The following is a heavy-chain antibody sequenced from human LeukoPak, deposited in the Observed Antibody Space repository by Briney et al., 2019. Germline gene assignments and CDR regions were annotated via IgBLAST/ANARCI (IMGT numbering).Heavy chain of an antibody. J-gene: IGHJ3*02. CDR1: GFTFSDYA. V-gene: IGHV3-30-3*01. CDR3: ARAPRSGDAFDI. CDR2: ISYHGSSK. Sequence: GGSLRLSCAASGFTFSDYAIHWVRQAPGRGLEWVAVISYHGSSKYSADSVRGRFTISRDNSKNTLYLQMNNLRAEDTAVYYCARAPRSGDAFDIWGQGTMVTVSS.